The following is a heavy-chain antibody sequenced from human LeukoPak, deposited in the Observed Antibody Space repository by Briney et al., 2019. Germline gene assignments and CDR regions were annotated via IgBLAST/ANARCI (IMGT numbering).Heavy chain of an antibody. CDR3: AKGFTKNWFDP. D-gene: IGHD2-8*01. J-gene: IGHJ5*02. V-gene: IGHV3-30*18. CDR1: GFTFSSYG. CDR2: ISYDGSNK. Sequence: GGSLRLSCAASGFTFSSYGMHWVRQAPGKGLEWVAVISYDGSNKYYADSVKGRFTISRDNSKNTLYLQMNSLSAEDTAVYYCAKGFTKNWFDPWGQGTLVTVSS.